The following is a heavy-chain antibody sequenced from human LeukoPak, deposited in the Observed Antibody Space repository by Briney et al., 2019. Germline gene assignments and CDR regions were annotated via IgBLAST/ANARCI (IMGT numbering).Heavy chain of an antibody. CDR3: ARAHSSSSGDFDY. D-gene: IGHD6-6*01. CDR2: ISAYNGNT. Sequence: GASVKVSCKASGYTFTSYGISWVRQAPGQGLEWMGWISAYNGNTNYAQKLQGRVTMTTDTSTSTANMELRSLRSDDTAVYYCARAHSSSSGDFDYWGQGTLVTVSS. CDR1: GYTFTSYG. V-gene: IGHV1-18*01. J-gene: IGHJ4*02.